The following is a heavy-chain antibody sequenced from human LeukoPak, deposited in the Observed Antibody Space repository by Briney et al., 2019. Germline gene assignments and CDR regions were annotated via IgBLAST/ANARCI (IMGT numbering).Heavy chain of an antibody. D-gene: IGHD5-24*01. Sequence: GASVKVSCKASGGTFSSYAISWVRQAPGQGLEWMGRIIPILGIANYAQRFQGRVTITADKSTSTAYMELSSLRSEDTAVYYCAREERQNDAFDIWGQGTMVTVSS. CDR2: IIPILGIA. J-gene: IGHJ3*02. CDR3: AREERQNDAFDI. V-gene: IGHV1-69*04. CDR1: GGTFSSYA.